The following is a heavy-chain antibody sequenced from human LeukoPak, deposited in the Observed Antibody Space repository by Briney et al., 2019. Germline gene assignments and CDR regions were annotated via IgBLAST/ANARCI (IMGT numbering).Heavy chain of an antibody. D-gene: IGHD7-27*01. CDR3: ALLVKNWGPPSRSDAFDI. Sequence: PGGSLRLSCAASGFTFSSYAMSWVRQAPGKGLEWIGSIYYSGSTYYNPSLKSRVTISVDTSKNQFSLKLSSVTAADTAVYYCALLVKNWGPPSRSDAFDIWGQGTMVTVSS. J-gene: IGHJ3*02. CDR2: IYYSGST. CDR1: GFTFSSYA. V-gene: IGHV4-38-2*01.